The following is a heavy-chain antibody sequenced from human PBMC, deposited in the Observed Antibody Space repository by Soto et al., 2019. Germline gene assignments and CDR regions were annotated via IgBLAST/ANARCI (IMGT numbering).Heavy chain of an antibody. J-gene: IGHJ4*02. V-gene: IGHV3-64D*06. D-gene: IGHD3-9*01. CDR2: ISSNGGST. CDR3: VKAHGVDWLFSNYFDY. CDR1: GFTFSSYA. Sequence: PGGSLRLSCSASGFTFSSYAMHWVRQAPGKGLEYVSAISSNGGSTYYADSVKGRFTISRDNSKNTLYLQMSSLRAEDTAVYYCVKAHGVDWLFSNYFDYWGQGTLVTVSS.